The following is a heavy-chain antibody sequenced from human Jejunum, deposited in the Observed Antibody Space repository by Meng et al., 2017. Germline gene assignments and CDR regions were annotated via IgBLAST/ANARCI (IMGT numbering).Heavy chain of an antibody. CDR1: GFTFSNYG. Sequence: GGSLRLSCAASGFTFSNYGMSWVRQAPGKGLEWVSRISDSGTVTDYADSVKGRCTISRDNSANRLYMELNNLRAEDTAVYYCAKRLSTSASYYFDSWGQGTLVTV. D-gene: IGHD5/OR15-5a*01. CDR3: AKRLSTSASYYFDS. J-gene: IGHJ4*02. V-gene: IGHV3-23*01. CDR2: ISDSGTVT.